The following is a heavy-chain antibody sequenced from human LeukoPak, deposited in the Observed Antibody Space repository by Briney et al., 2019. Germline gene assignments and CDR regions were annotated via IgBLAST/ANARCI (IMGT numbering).Heavy chain of an antibody. CDR1: GFTFSSYW. CDR2: IKQDGSVK. Sequence: GGSLRLSCAASGFTFSSYWMSWVRQAPGKGLEWVSNIKQDGSVKYYVDSVKGRFTISRDNAKNSLYLQMNSLRAEDMAVYYCARRLLWFLMTYDAFDIWGQGTMVTVSS. CDR3: ARRLLWFLMTYDAFDI. J-gene: IGHJ3*02. D-gene: IGHD3-10*01. V-gene: IGHV3-7*01.